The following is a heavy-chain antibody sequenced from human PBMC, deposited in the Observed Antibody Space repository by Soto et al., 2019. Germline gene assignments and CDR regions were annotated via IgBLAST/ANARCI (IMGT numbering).Heavy chain of an antibody. CDR2: INQDGSEK. Sequence: EVQLVESGGGLVQPGGSLRLSCAASGFTFSSYWMSWVRQAPGKGLEWVANINQDGSEKFYVDSLKGGFTISRDNGNKSLYLQMNTRSVEHTAVYYCATDGSSSWYSYYYNGIDAWGQGTTVTVSS. D-gene: IGHD6-13*01. CDR3: ATDGSSSWYSYYYNGIDA. CDR1: GFTFSSYW. J-gene: IGHJ6*02. V-gene: IGHV3-7*05.